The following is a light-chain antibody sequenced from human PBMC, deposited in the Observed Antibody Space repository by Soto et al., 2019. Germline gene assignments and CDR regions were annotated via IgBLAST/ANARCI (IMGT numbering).Light chain of an antibody. CDR1: QSVNNNY. J-gene: IGKJ2*01. Sequence: EIVLTQSPGTLSLSPGERATLSCRASQSVNNNYLAWYQQKPGQAPRLLIYGASSRATGIPDRFSGSGSGTDFTLTIIRLEPEDFAIYYCQHFGSSLMYTFGQGTKLEIK. V-gene: IGKV3-20*01. CDR2: GAS. CDR3: QHFGSSLMYT.